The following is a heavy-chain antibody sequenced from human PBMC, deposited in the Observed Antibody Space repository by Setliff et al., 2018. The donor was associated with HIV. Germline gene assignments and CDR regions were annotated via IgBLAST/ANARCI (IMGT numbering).Heavy chain of an antibody. J-gene: IGHJ4*02. V-gene: IGHV1-69*13. CDR2: IIPIFGTA. CDR3: ARKYCTNGVCYKTGEFDY. D-gene: IGHD2-8*01. CDR1: GGTFSSYV. Sequence: SVKVSCKASGGTFSSYVISWVRQAPGQGLEWMGGIIPIFGTANNAQKFQGRVTITADESTSTAYMELSSPRSDDTAVYYCARKYCTNGVCYKTGEFDYWGQGTLVTVSS.